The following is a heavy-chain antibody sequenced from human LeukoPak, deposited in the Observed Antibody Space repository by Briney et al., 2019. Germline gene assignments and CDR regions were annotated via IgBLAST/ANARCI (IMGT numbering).Heavy chain of an antibody. J-gene: IGHJ4*02. D-gene: IGHD3-22*01. CDR2: ISGSGGST. CDR1: GFTFSNAW. Sequence: GGSLRLSCAASGFTFSNAWMSWVRQAPGKGLEWVSAISGSGGSTYYADSVKGRFTISRDNSKNTLYLQMNSLRAEDTAVYYCAKVRYYYDSSGYSYFDYWGQGTLVTVSS. CDR3: AKVRYYYDSSGYSYFDY. V-gene: IGHV3-23*01.